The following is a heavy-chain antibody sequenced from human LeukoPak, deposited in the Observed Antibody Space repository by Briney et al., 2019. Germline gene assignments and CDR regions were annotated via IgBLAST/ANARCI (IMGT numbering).Heavy chain of an antibody. CDR3: ARGNWRGGDFLTGWAPYYFDY. CDR1: GYSFTSYW. CDR2: IYPGDSDT. V-gene: IGHV5-51*01. Sequence: GASLKISCQGSGYSFTSYWIAWVRQMPGKGLEWMGVIYPGDSDTRYSPSFQGHVTISADNSITTAYLQWASLTASDTAMYYCARGNWRGGDFLTGWAPYYFDYWGQGTQLTVSA. J-gene: IGHJ4*02. D-gene: IGHD3-9*01.